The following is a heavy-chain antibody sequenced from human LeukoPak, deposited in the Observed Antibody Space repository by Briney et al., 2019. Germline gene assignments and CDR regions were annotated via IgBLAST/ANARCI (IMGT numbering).Heavy chain of an antibody. Sequence: PSETLSLTCTVSGYSISSGYYWGWIRQPPGKGLEWIGSIYHSGSTYYNPSLKSRVTISVDTSKNQLSLKLSSVTAADTAVYYCARHYYGSVRDAFDIWGQGTMVTVSS. D-gene: IGHD3-10*01. V-gene: IGHV4-38-2*02. CDR2: IYHSGST. CDR1: GYSISSGYY. J-gene: IGHJ3*02. CDR3: ARHYYGSVRDAFDI.